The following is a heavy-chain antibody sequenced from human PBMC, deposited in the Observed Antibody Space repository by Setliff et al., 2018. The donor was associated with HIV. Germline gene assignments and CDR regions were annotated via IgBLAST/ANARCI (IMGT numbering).Heavy chain of an antibody. CDR1: GYSFSNYF. Sequence: ASVKVSCKTSGYSFSNYFIHWVRQAPGQGLEWMGMIKPGTPNIAQKFLRRVTMTGDTSTSTVYMELRSLRSDDTAVYYCARYALCSDDCSDEGADIWGQGTLVTVSS. V-gene: IGHV1-46*01. CDR3: ARYALCSDDCSDEGADI. J-gene: IGHJ4*02. D-gene: IGHD2-21*01. CDR2: IKPGTP.